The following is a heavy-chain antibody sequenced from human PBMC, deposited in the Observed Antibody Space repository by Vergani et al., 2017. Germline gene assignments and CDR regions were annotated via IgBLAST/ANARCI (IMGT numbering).Heavy chain of an antibody. Sequence: QVQLVESGGGVVQPGRSLRLSCAASGFTFSSYAMHWVRQAPGKGLEWVAVISYDGSNKYYADSVKGRFTISRDNSKNTQYLQMNSLRAEDTAVYYCARGPWVAASGYCGMDVWGQGP. CDR3: ARGPWVAASGYCGMDV. CDR1: GFTFSSYA. D-gene: IGHD6-25*01. V-gene: IGHV3-30-3*01. J-gene: IGHJ6*02. CDR2: ISYDGSNK.